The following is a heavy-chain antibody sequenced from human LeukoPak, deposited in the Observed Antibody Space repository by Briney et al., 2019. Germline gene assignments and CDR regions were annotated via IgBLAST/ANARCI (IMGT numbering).Heavy chain of an antibody. D-gene: IGHD6-13*01. Sequence: GGSLRLSCAASGFTFDDYAMHWVRQAPGKGLEWVSGISWNSGSIGYADSVKGRFTISRDNAKNSLYLQMNSLRAEDTALYYCAKGDQPGIAAAAPSWGQGTLVTVSS. CDR1: GFTFDDYA. V-gene: IGHV3-9*01. CDR2: ISWNSGSI. J-gene: IGHJ5*02. CDR3: AKGDQPGIAAAAPS.